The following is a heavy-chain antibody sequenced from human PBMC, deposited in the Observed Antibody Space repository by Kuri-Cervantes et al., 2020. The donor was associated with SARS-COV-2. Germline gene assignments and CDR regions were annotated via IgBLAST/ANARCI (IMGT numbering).Heavy chain of an antibody. D-gene: IGHD2-2*01. V-gene: IGHV3-21*05. CDR3: ARDLYQLLYFDY. J-gene: IGHJ4*02. CDR1: GFTFSSYS. CDR2: ISSSSSYT. Sequence: GESLKISCAASGFTFSSYSMNWVRQAPGKGLEWVSYISSSSSYTNYADSVKGRFTISRDNAKNSLYLQMNSLRAEDTAVYYCARDLYQLLYFDYWGQGTLVTVS.